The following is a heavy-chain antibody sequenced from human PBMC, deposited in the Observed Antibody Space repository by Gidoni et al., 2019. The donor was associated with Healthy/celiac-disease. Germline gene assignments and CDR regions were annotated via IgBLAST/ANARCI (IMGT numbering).Heavy chain of an antibody. D-gene: IGHD3-16*01. V-gene: IGHV1-8*01. CDR2: MKHNSCNK. J-gene: IGHJ6*03. Sequence: QVQLVQSGAEVKKPGASVKVSCKASGYTFTSYDINWVRQATGKGLEWMGWMKHNSCNKGYAQKFQGRVTMTRNNSIRTAYMELSSMRSEDTAVYYCARGGGPYYYYYYMDVWGKGTTVTVSS. CDR3: ARGGGPYYYYYYMDV. CDR1: GYTFTSYD.